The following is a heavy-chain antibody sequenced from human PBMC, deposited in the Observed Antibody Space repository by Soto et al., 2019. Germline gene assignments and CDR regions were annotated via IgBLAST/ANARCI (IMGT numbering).Heavy chain of an antibody. CDR1: GGSISSSSYY. Sequence: TLSLTCTVSGGSISSSSYYWGWIRQPPGKGLEWIGSIYYSGCTYYNPSLKSRVTISVDTSKNQFSLKLSSVTAADTAVYYCAKRDYYDSSGYGYWGQGTLVTVSS. V-gene: IGHV4-39*01. CDR2: IYYSGCT. D-gene: IGHD3-22*01. CDR3: AKRDYYDSSGYGY. J-gene: IGHJ4*02.